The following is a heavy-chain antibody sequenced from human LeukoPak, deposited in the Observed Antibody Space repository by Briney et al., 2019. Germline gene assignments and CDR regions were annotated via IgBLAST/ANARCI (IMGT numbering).Heavy chain of an antibody. CDR3: ARDPGSSSFDL. D-gene: IGHD6-13*01. V-gene: IGHV3-7*01. CDR2: INQDGSVI. J-gene: IGHJ4*02. CDR1: GFSFSTYW. Sequence: GGSLTLSCAASGFSFSTYWMSWVRQSPEKGLEFVANINQDGSVINYMDYLKGRCTISRDNAKKSVYLEINSLRADDTAVYYCARDPGSSSFDLWGQGALVTVSS.